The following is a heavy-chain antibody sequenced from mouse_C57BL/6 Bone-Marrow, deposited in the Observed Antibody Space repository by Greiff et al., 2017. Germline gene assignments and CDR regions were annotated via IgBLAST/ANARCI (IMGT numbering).Heavy chain of an antibody. J-gene: IGHJ4*01. CDR1: GFTFSSHA. CDR3: ARDSNRYAMDY. Sequence: EVHLVESGGGLVKPGGSLKLSCAATGFTFSSHAMSWVRQTPEKRLEWVATISDGGSYTYYPDTVKGRFTISRDNAKNNLYLQTMHLKSEDTTMYYCARDSNRYAMDYWGQGTSVTVSS. V-gene: IGHV5-4*01. CDR2: ISDGGSYT. D-gene: IGHD2-5*01.